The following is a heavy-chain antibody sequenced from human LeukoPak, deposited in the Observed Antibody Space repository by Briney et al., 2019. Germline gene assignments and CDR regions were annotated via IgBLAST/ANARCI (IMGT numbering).Heavy chain of an antibody. CDR1: GASISSSSYY. V-gene: IGHV4-39*01. CDR3: ARQTGSGLFILP. Sequence: SETLSLTYTVSGASISSSSYYWAWIRQPPGKGLEWIGSVHYSGSIYYNPSLKSRATLSVDTSKNEFSLRLTSVTAADTAVYYCARQTGSGLFILPGGQGTLVTVSS. CDR2: VHYSGSI. D-gene: IGHD3/OR15-3a*01. J-gene: IGHJ4*02.